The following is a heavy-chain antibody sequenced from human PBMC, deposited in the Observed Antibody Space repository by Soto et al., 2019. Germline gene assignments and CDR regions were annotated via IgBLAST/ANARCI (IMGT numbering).Heavy chain of an antibody. Sequence: QVQLVQSGAEVKKPGSSVKVSCKASGGTFSSYAISWVRQAPGQGLEWMGGIIPIVGTANYAQKFQGRVTITADESTSTAYMELRSMRSEDTAVYDCSRDHYYYYGIDVWGQGTTVTVSS. J-gene: IGHJ6*02. CDR3: SRDHYYYYGIDV. V-gene: IGHV1-69*12. CDR2: IIPIVGTA. CDR1: GGTFSSYA.